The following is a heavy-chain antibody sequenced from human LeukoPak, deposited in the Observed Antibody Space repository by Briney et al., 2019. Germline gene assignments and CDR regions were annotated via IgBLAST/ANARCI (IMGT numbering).Heavy chain of an antibody. D-gene: IGHD2-15*01. V-gene: IGHV3-66*03. CDR3: AKARPRNCSGAACYHYFDY. CDR1: GFTVSSKY. CDR2: IYSSGDA. Sequence: GGSLRLSCAASGFTVSSKYMSWVRQTPGKGLQWVALIYSSGDAYTPDSVKGRFTISRDNSESTLYLQVNSLRAEDTAVYYCAKARPRNCSGAACYHYFDYWGQGTLVTVSS. J-gene: IGHJ4*02.